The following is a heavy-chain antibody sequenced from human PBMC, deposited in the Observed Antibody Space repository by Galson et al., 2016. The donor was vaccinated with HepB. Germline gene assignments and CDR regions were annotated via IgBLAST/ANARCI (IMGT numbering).Heavy chain of an antibody. J-gene: IGHJ4*02. CDR3: AKAQSSAWYDFDY. D-gene: IGHD6-19*01. CDR2: IDHSGGST. V-gene: IGHV3-23*01. Sequence: SLRLSCAVSGFTSGFNFGAYVMTWVRQTPGKGLEWVSVIDHSGGSTYYIGSVKGRFTISRDNSKNTLYLQMSSLRAEDTAVYYCAKAQSSAWYDFDYWGQGTLVTVSS. CDR1: GFTSGFNFGAYV.